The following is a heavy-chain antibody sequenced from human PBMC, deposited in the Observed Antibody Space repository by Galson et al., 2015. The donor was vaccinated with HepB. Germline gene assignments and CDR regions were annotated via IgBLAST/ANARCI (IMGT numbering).Heavy chain of an antibody. CDR3: ARMRGGIRVTGLDY. Sequence: PALVKPTQTLTLTCTFSGFSLSTSGMCVSWIRQPPGKALEWLARIDWDDDKYYSTSLKTRLTISKDTSKNQVVLTMTNMDPVDTATYYCARMRGGIRVTGLDYWGQGTLVTVSS. V-gene: IGHV2-70*11. CDR1: GFSLSTSGMC. CDR2: IDWDDDK. D-gene: IGHD3-10*01. J-gene: IGHJ4*02.